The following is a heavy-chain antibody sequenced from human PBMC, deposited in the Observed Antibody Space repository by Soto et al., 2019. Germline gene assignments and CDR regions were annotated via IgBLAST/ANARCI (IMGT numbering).Heavy chain of an antibody. CDR3: ATWHEREHAYDV. J-gene: IGHJ3*01. CDR2: LYDVDGS. D-gene: IGHD1-1*01. V-gene: IGHV3-53*01. Sequence: DVQLVESGGGLIQPGESLRLSLAAFGLTISGKKSVAWVRQAPGKGLEWVSGLYDVDGSFYADSGRGRFTTSSDSSKTTVYLQMNDLRPDDTAVYYCATWHEREHAYDVWGQGTTVTVSS. CDR1: GLTISGKKS.